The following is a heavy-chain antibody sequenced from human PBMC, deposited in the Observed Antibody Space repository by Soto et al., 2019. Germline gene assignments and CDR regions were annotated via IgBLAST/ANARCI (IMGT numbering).Heavy chain of an antibody. D-gene: IGHD2-21*02. CDR1: GYTFTSYY. Sequence: QAQLVQSGAEVKKPGASVKVSCEASGYTFTSYYMHWVRQAPGQGLEWMGWINPNSGDTKYAQKFRGRVTMTREPSITTAYMEVKMLTSDDTAVYYCARQLAYCGGDCFTEPVDYWGQGTLVTVSS. J-gene: IGHJ4*02. CDR2: INPNSGDT. V-gene: IGHV1-2*02. CDR3: ARQLAYCGGDCFTEPVDY.